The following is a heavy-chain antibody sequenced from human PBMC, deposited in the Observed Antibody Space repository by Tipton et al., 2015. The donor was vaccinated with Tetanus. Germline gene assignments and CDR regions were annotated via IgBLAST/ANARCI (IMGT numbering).Heavy chain of an antibody. CDR1: GDSVRNHY. D-gene: IGHD4-17*01. Sequence: LRLSCTVSGDSVRNHYWSWIRQPPGTGLEWIGYVYHTGSAFYNPSLKSRVTMSVDTSKNQLSLVVTAVTAADTAVYYCARDPGGDYGYWGQGIRVTVSS. CDR3: ARDPGGDYGY. J-gene: IGHJ4*02. V-gene: IGHV4-59*02. CDR2: VYHTGSA.